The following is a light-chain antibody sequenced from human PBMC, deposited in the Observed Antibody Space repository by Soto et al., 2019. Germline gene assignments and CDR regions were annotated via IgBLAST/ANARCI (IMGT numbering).Light chain of an antibody. V-gene: IGLV2-23*02. CDR2: DVT. J-gene: IGLJ2*01. CDR3: CSYAGSHEL. Sequence: QSVLTQAASVSGSPGQSISISCTGSSSDVGSSDLVSWYQQHPGKAPKLMIYDVTKRPSGVSTRFSGSKSGNTASLTISGLQAEDEGHYYCCSYAGSHELFGGGTQLTVL. CDR1: SSDVGSSDL.